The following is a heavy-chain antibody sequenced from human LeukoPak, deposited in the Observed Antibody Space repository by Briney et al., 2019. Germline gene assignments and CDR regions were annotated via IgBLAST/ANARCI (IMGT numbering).Heavy chain of an antibody. D-gene: IGHD3-3*01. CDR3: AKDHNDFWSGYPPN. CDR1: GFSFSHRA. V-gene: IGHV3-23*01. Sequence: GGSLRLSCAASGFSFSHRAMTWVRQAPGQGLEWVSAIGGSGGGIFYADSVKGRFTISRDNSKNTLYLQMSSLRADDTAVYYCAKDHNDFWSGYPPNWGQGTLVSVSS. CDR2: IGGSGGGI. J-gene: IGHJ4*02.